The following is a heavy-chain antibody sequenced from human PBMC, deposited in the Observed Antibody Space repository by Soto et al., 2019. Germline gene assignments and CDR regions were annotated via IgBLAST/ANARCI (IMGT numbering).Heavy chain of an antibody. CDR3: ARTSRFAY. J-gene: IGHJ4*02. CDR2: INHSGST. V-gene: IGHV4-34*01. CDR1: GGSFSDYY. D-gene: IGHD6-6*01. Sequence: QVLLQQWGAGLLKPSETLSLTCAVYGGSFSDYYWSWIRQPPGKGLEWIGEINHSGSTNYNPSLKSLVTISVDPSKSQFSLRLSSVTAADTAVYYCARTSRFAYWGQGTLVTVSS.